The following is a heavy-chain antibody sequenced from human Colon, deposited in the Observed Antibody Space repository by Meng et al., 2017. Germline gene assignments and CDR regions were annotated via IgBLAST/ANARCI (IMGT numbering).Heavy chain of an antibody. Sequence: QVSGPVLVKSSGTLSFTCAVSSGSISSSNWWSWVRQPPGKGLEWIGEISQSGTTYYNPSLKSRVTITGDWSKNQFSLNLNSVTAADTALYYCVRQGMTSYSWGYWGQGTLVTVSS. V-gene: IGHV4-4*02. J-gene: IGHJ4*02. D-gene: IGHD3-9*01. CDR2: ISQSGTT. CDR1: SGSISSSNW. CDR3: VRQGMTSYSWGY.